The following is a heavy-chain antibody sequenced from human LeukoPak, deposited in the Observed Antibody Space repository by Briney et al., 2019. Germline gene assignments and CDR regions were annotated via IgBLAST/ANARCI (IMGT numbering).Heavy chain of an antibody. D-gene: IGHD4-17*01. V-gene: IGHV1-69*01. J-gene: IGHJ4*02. CDR1: RGTFSSYA. CDR2: IIPIYGTA. Sequence: GSSVKVSCKASRGTFSSYAINWVRQAPGQGLEWMGGIIPIYGTANYAQKFQGRVTITADESTSTAYMELSSLRSEDTAVYYCASLGGGSTVTTYLNYWGQGILVTVSS. CDR3: ASLGGGSTVTTYLNY.